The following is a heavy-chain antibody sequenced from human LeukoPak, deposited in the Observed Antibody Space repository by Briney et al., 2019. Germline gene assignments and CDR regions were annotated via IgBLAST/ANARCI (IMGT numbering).Heavy chain of an antibody. J-gene: IGHJ6*02. D-gene: IGHD1-26*01. CDR3: ARDGKISPYYGMDV. CDR1: GGSISSSNW. CDR2: IYHSGST. V-gene: IGHV4-4*02. Sequence: SETLSLTCTVSGGSISSSNWWSWVRQPPGKGLEWIGEIYHSGSTNYNPSLKSRVTISVDKSKNQFSLKLSSVTAADTAVYYCARDGKISPYYGMDVWGQGTTVTVSS.